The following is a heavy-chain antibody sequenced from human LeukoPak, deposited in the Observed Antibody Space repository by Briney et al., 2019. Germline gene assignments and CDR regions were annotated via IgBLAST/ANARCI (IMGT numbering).Heavy chain of an antibody. D-gene: IGHD3-22*01. CDR1: GFTFSSYW. V-gene: IGHV3-74*01. CDR3: AREGDYYDSSPY. CDR2: IASDGSST. Sequence: GGSLRLSCAASGFTFSSYWMNWVRQAPGKGLVWVSRIASDGSSTTYADSVKGRFSISRDNAKNTLYLQMNSLRVEDTAVYYCAREGDYYDSSPYWGQGTLVTVSS. J-gene: IGHJ4*02.